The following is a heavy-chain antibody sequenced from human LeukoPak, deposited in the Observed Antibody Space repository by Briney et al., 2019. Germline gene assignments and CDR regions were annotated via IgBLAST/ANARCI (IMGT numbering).Heavy chain of an antibody. V-gene: IGHV3-74*01. D-gene: IGHD2-15*01. CDR3: ARSLGYSSGG. CDR2: ISTDGTTT. CDR1: GFPFRSHW. J-gene: IGHJ4*02. Sequence: GGSLRLSCAASGFPFRSHWMHWVRHVPGKGLVWVSHISTDGTTTNYADSAKGRFTISRDNAKDTLYLQLNSLRAEDTAIYYCARSLGYSSGGWGQGTLVTVSS.